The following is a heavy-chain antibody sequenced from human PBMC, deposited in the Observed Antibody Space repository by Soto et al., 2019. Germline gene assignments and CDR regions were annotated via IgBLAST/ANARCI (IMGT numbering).Heavy chain of an antibody. J-gene: IGHJ4*02. V-gene: IGHV1-8*01. D-gene: IGHD3-22*01. CDR2: MSPNSGNT. CDR3: ARGARDPSYYYDSSGYYFDY. CDR1: GYTFTSYD. Sequence: ASVKVSCKASGYTFTSYDINWVRQATGQGLEWMGWMSPNSGNTGYAQKFQGRVTMTRNTSISTAYMELSSLRSEDTAVYYCARGARDPSYYYDSSGYYFDYWGQGTLVTVSS.